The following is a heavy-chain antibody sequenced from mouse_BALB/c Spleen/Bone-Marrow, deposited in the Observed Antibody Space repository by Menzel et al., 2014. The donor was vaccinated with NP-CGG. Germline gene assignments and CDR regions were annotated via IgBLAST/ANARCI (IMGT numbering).Heavy chain of an antibody. J-gene: IGHJ1*01. CDR1: GYSFSSCY. Sequence: VQLQQSGPELMKPGASVKISCKASGYSFSSCYMHWVKQSHGKSLEWIGYIDPFNGGTSYNQKFKGKATLTVDKSSSTAYMHLSSLTSEDSAVYYCAREGIYYYGSGYFDVWGAGTTVTVSS. V-gene: IGHV1S135*01. D-gene: IGHD1-1*01. CDR2: IDPFNGGT. CDR3: AREGIYYYGSGYFDV.